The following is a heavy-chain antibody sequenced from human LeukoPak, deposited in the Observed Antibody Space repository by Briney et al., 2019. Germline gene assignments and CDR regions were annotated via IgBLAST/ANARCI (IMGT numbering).Heavy chain of an antibody. Sequence: GESLKISCKGSGYSFTSYWIGWVRQMPGKGLEWMGIIYPGDSDTRYSPSFQGQVTISADKSINTAYLQWNSLKASDTAVYYCARFVGACSGGSCYSDYWGQGTLVTVSS. J-gene: IGHJ4*02. V-gene: IGHV5-51*01. CDR1: GYSFTSYW. CDR3: ARFVGACSGGSCYSDY. D-gene: IGHD2-15*01. CDR2: IYPGDSDT.